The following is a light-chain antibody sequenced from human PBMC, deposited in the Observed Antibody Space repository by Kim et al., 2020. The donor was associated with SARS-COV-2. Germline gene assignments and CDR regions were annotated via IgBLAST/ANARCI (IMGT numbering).Light chain of an antibody. CDR3: QNYHSAPIT. Sequence: DIQMTQSPSSLSASVGDRVTITRRASQGIRNYLAWYQQKPGKVPKLLIHGASTLQSGVPTRFSGSGSGTDFTLTISTMQPEDVATYFCQNYHSAPITFGQGTRLEIK. CDR1: QGIRNY. V-gene: IGKV1-27*01. J-gene: IGKJ5*01. CDR2: GAS.